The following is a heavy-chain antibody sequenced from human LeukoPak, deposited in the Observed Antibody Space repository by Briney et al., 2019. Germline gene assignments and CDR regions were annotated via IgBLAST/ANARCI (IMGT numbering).Heavy chain of an antibody. D-gene: IGHD4-17*01. V-gene: IGHV1-2*02. J-gene: IGHJ3*02. CDR2: INPNSGGT. CDR1: GYTFTGYY. Sequence: AASVKVSCKASGYTFTGYYMHWVRQAPGQGLEWMGWINPNSGGTNYAQKLQGRVTMTRDTSISTAYMELSRLRSDDTAVYYCARALHDYGDYGDAFDIWGQGTMVTASS. CDR3: ARALHDYGDYGDAFDI.